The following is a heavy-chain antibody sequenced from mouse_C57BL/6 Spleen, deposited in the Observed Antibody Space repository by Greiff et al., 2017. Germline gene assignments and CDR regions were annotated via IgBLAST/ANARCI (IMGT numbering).Heavy chain of an antibody. D-gene: IGHD2-3*01. CDR1: GFTFSDYY. CDR3: ARSMPYDAFAY. V-gene: IGHV5-12*01. Sequence: DVKLVESGGGLVQPGGSLKLSCAASGFTFSDYYMYWVRQTPEKRLEWVAYLSNGGGSTYYTDTVKGRITISRDNAKNTLYLQMSRLKSEDSAMYYCARSMPYDAFAYWGQGTLVTVSA. CDR2: LSNGGGST. J-gene: IGHJ3*01.